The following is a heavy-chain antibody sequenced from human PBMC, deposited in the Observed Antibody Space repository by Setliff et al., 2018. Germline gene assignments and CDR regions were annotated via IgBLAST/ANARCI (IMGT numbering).Heavy chain of an antibody. V-gene: IGHV4-34*01. J-gene: IGHJ3*01. CDR2: INHSGST. Sequence: SETLSLTCAVYGGSFSTYYWNWIRQPPGKGLEWIGEINHSGSTNYNPSLKSRVTISVDTSKNQFSLKLRSVTAADTAVYYCASPRLSYYDNGAFPSDAFALWGQGTMVTVS. CDR3: ASPRLSYYDNGAFPSDAFAL. CDR1: GGSFSTYY. D-gene: IGHD3-22*01.